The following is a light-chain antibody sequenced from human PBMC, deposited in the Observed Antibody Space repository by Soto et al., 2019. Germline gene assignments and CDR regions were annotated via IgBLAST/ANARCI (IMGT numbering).Light chain of an antibody. V-gene: IGKV3-20*01. Sequence: EIVLTQSPGTLSLSPGERVTLSCRASESVSSNYLAWYQQKPGRAPRLLIFGASTRATGIPDRFSGSGSGTDFTLTISGLETDDFAVYYCQQYGSSPRTFGQGTKLEI. J-gene: IGKJ2*02. CDR2: GAS. CDR3: QQYGSSPRT. CDR1: ESVSSNY.